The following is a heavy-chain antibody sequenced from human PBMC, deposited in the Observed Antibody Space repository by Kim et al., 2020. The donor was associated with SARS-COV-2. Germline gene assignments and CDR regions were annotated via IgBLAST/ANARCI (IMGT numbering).Heavy chain of an antibody. CDR1: GGSINIGAYY. CDR3: ARLGYYDVLTGRRPYDS. Sequence: SETLSLTCSVSGGSINIGAYYWGWLRQPPGKGLEWIASVYYTGHTYYNPSLNNRITMSVDASRNQFSLDLSSVTAADTAVYYCARLGYYDVLTGRRPYDSWGQGTLVTVSS. CDR2: VYYTGHT. V-gene: IGHV4-39*01. J-gene: IGHJ4*02. D-gene: IGHD3-9*01.